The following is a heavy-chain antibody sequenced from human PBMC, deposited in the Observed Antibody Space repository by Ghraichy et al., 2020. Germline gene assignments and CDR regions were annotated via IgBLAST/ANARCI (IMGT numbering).Heavy chain of an antibody. J-gene: IGHJ6*02. Sequence: SETLSLTCTVSGGSISSYYWSWIRQPPGKGLEWIGYIYTSGSTNYNPSLKSRVTISVDTSKNQFSLKLSSVTAADTAVYYCARLPKYNSSGWLGYYYGMDVWGQGTTVTVSS. CDR3: ARLPKYNSSGWLGYYYGMDV. V-gene: IGHV4-4*09. D-gene: IGHD6-19*01. CDR1: GGSISSYY. CDR2: IYTSGST.